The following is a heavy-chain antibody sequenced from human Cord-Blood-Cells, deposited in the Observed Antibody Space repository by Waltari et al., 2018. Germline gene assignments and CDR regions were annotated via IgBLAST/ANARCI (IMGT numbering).Heavy chain of an antibody. V-gene: IGHV1-2*02. J-gene: IGHJ2*01. CDR2: MNANSGGT. Sequence: QVQLVQSGAEVKKPGASVKVSCKASGYTFTGYYMHWGRQASGQGLEWMGWMNANSGGTNYAQKVQGRVTMTRDTAISTAYMELSRLRSDDTAVYYCARGLNWGSGYFDLWGRGTLVTVSS. CDR1: GYTFTGYY. D-gene: IGHD7-27*01. CDR3: ARGLNWGSGYFDL.